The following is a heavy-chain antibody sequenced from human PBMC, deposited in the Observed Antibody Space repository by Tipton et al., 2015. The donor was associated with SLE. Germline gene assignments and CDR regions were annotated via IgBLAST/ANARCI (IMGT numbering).Heavy chain of an antibody. CDR3: AKLAQGYSSSSYYYYYMDV. CDR1: GFTFSSYA. CDR2: IYSGGSST. Sequence: GSLRLSCAASGFTFSSYAMSWVRQAPGKGLEWASVIYSGGSSTYYADSVKGRSTISRDNSKNTLYLQMNSLRAEDTAVYYCAKLAQGYSSSSYYYYYMDVWGKGTTVTTSS. D-gene: IGHD6-13*01. V-gene: IGHV3-23*03. J-gene: IGHJ6*03.